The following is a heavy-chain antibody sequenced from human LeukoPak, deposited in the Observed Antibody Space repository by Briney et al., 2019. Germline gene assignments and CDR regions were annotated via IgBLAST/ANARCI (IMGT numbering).Heavy chain of an antibody. D-gene: IGHD2-21*02. CDR3: ARAVGVTAIHNAFDI. Sequence: GGSLRLSCAASGFTVSSNYMSWVRQAPGKGMEWVSVIYSGGGTDYADSVKGRFTISRDNSKNTLYLQMNSLRAEDTAVYYCARAVGVTAIHNAFDIWGQGTMVTVSS. CDR1: GFTVSSNY. V-gene: IGHV3-66*02. CDR2: IYSGGGT. J-gene: IGHJ3*02.